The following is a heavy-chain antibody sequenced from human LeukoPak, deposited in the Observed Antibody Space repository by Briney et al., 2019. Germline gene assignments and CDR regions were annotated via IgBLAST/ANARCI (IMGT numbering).Heavy chain of an antibody. J-gene: IGHJ5*02. CDR3: ARGNDYDFWSGYCFWFDP. V-gene: IGHV4-39*01. D-gene: IGHD3-3*01. CDR2: IYYSGST. Sequence: SETLSLTCTVSGGSISSSSYYWGWNRQRPGKGLEWIGSIYYSGSTYYNPSLKSRVTISVDTSKNQFSLKLSSVTAADTAVYYCARGNDYDFWSGYCFWFDPWGQGTLVTVSS. CDR1: GGSISSSSYY.